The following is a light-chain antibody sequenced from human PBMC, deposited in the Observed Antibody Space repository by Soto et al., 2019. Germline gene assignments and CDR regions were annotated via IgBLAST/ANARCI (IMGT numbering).Light chain of an antibody. CDR3: KKFSSYQLT. Sequence: EFVLTQSPGTLSLSPGERATLSCRASQTVRNIYLAWYQQKPGQAPRLLIYDASSRATGIPDRFSGGGSGTDFTLTISGLEPEDFAVYYCKKFSSYQLTLGGGTKVYIK. J-gene: IGKJ4*01. CDR2: DAS. CDR1: QTVRNIY. V-gene: IGKV3-20*01.